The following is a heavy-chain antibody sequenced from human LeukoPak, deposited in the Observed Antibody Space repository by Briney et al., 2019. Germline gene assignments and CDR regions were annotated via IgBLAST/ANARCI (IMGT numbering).Heavy chain of an antibody. J-gene: IGHJ4*02. D-gene: IGHD5-12*01. CDR1: GFTFSSHG. CDR3: ARVELAYSGYDYRLGY. Sequence: GGSLRLSCAASGFTFSSHGMSWVRQTPGKGLEWVSSISTSGDGTVYADSVKGRFTISRDNSKNTLYVQMKSLRAEDTAFYYCARVELAYSGYDYRLGYWGQGTLVTVSS. CDR2: ISTSGDGT. V-gene: IGHV3-23*01.